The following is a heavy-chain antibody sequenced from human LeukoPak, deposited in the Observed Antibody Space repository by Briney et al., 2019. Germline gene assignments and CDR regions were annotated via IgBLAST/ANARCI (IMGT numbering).Heavy chain of an antibody. D-gene: IGHD3-3*01. J-gene: IGHJ5*02. CDR3: ARHYFHFLSGYPPTRYNWFDP. V-gene: IGHV1-69*13. CDR1: GGTFSSYA. CDR2: IIPIFGTA. Sequence: GASVKVSCKASGGTFSSYAISWVRQAPGQGLEWMGGIIPIFGTANYAQKFQGRVTITADESTSTAYMELSSLRSEDTAVYYCARHYFHFLSGYPPTRYNWFDPWGQGTLVTVSS.